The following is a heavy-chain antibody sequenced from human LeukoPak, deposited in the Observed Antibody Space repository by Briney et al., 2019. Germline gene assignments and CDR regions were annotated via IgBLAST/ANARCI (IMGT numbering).Heavy chain of an antibody. CDR2: INSDGSTA. D-gene: IGHD4-23*01. V-gene: IGHV3-74*03. CDR3: AREVGGNLGDAFDI. J-gene: IGHJ3*02. Sequence: GGSLRLSCAASGFTFSNYWMHWVRQAPGKGLVWVSRINSDGSTATYADSVKGRFTTSRDNAKKTLYVQMNSLRAEDTAVYYCAREVGGNLGDAFDIGGQGTMVTVAS. CDR1: GFTFSNYW.